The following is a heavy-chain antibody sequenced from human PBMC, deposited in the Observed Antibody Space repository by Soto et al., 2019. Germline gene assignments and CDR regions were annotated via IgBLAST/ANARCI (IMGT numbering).Heavy chain of an antibody. J-gene: IGHJ5*02. CDR1: GGSFSGYY. Sequence: PSETLSLTCAVYGGSFSGYYWSWIHQPPGKGLEWIGEINHSGSTNYNPSLKSRVTISVDTSKNQFSLKLSSVTAADTAVYYCARGSRRHSSSYRWFDPWGQGTLVTVSS. CDR2: INHSGST. CDR3: ARGSRRHSSSYRWFDP. V-gene: IGHV4-34*01. D-gene: IGHD6-6*01.